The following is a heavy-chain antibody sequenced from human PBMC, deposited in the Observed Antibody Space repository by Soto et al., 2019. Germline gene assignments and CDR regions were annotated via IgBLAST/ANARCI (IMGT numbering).Heavy chain of an antibody. D-gene: IGHD3-22*01. CDR2: INPSGGST. Sequence: VASVKVSFKASGYTFTSYYMHWVRQAPGQGLEWMGIINPSGGSTSYAQKFQGRVTLTRDTSTSTVYMELSSLRSEDTAVYYCARDLALAAYYDRRGYYPPSMDVWGQGTTVTVSS. V-gene: IGHV1-46*01. CDR3: ARDLALAAYYDRRGYYPPSMDV. J-gene: IGHJ6*02. CDR1: GYTFTSYY.